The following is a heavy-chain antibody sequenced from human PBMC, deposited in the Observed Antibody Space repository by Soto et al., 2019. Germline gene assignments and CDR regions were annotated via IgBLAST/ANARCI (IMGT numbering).Heavy chain of an antibody. V-gene: IGHV4-34*01. Sequence: QVQLQQWGAGLLRPSETLSLTCAVYGGSFSGYYWNWIRKPPGKGLEWIGEISQSGSTDYNESLKSRLTISVDKSKNQSSLKLKSVTAADTAVYFCARGDSGSYFDYWGQGNLVTVSS. CDR1: GGSFSGYY. CDR2: ISQSGST. J-gene: IGHJ4*02. D-gene: IGHD1-26*01. CDR3: ARGDSGSYFDY.